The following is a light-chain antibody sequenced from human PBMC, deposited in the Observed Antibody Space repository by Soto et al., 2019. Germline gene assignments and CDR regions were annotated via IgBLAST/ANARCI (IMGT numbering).Light chain of an antibody. Sequence: EIVLTQSPATLSLSPGERATLSCRASQSVSSYLAWYQQKPGQAPRLLIYDASNRATGIPARFSGRGSGTDFTLTISCLEPEDFAVYYCQQRSNWPSFTFGPGTKVDIK. CDR2: DAS. CDR1: QSVSSY. J-gene: IGKJ3*01. V-gene: IGKV3-11*01. CDR3: QQRSNWPSFT.